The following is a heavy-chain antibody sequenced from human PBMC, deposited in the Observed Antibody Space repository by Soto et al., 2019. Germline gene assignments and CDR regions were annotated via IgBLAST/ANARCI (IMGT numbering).Heavy chain of an antibody. J-gene: IGHJ3*02. V-gene: IGHV1-2*04. CDR1: GYTFTGYY. CDR2: INPNSGGT. CDR3: ARGNYDFWSGYNDAFDI. Sequence: GASVKVSCKASGYTFTGYYMHCVRQAPGQGLEWMGWINPNSGGTNYAQKFQGWVTMTRDTSISTAYMELSRLRSDDTAVYYCARGNYDFWSGYNDAFDIWGQGTMVTVSS. D-gene: IGHD3-3*01.